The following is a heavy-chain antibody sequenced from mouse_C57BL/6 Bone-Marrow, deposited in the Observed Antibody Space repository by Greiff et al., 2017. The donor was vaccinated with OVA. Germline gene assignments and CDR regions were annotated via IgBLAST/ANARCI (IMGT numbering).Heavy chain of an antibody. V-gene: IGHV1-47*01. CDR2: FHPYTDDT. CDR1: GYTFTTYP. Sequence: QVQLQQSGAELVKPGASVKMSCKASGYTFTTYPIEWMKQNHGKSLEWIGNFHPYTDDTTYNEKFKGKATLTVEKSSSTVYLELSRLTSDDSAVYYCARPGDYDGDWFAYWGQGTLVTVSA. D-gene: IGHD2-4*01. CDR3: ARPGDYDGDWFAY. J-gene: IGHJ3*01.